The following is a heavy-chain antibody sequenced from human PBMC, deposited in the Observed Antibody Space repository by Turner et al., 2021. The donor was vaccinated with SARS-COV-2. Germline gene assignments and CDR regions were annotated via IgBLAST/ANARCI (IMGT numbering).Heavy chain of an antibody. CDR2: IYYRGST. Sequence: QLQLQESGPGLVKPSETLSLTCTVPGGSISSSSYYWGWIRQPPGKGLEWIGSIYYRGSTYYNPSLKSRVTISVDTSKNQFSLKLTSVTAADTAVYFCARHWEVAAAAYLARFDPWGQGTLVTVSS. V-gene: IGHV4-39*01. CDR1: GGSISSSSYY. CDR3: ARHWEVAAAAYLARFDP. D-gene: IGHD6-13*01. J-gene: IGHJ5*02.